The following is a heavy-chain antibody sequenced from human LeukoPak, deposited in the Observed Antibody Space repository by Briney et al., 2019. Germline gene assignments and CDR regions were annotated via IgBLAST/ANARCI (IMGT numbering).Heavy chain of an antibody. CDR2: IGSAGDK. J-gene: IGHJ6*02. D-gene: IGHD3-9*01. CDR3: AKVYYDILTGYRVDGMDV. V-gene: IGHV3-13*01. Sequence: GGSLRLSCAASGFTLSGYDIHWVRQAIGKGLDWVSGIGSAGDKYHADSVKGRFTISRDNSKNTLYLQMNSLRAEDTAVYYCAKVYYDILTGYRVDGMDVWGQGTTVTVSS. CDR1: GFTLSGYD.